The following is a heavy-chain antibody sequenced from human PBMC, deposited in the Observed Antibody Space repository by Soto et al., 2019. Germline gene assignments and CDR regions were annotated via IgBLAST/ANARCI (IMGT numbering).Heavy chain of an antibody. J-gene: IGHJ5*02. CDR2: FDPEDGET. Sequence: GASVKVSCKVSGYTLTELSMHWVRQAPGKGLEWMGGFDPEDGETIYAQKFQGRVTMTEDTSTDTAYMELSSLRSEDTAVYYCATSLGYCSSTSCRPNWFDPSGQGPLVTVSS. V-gene: IGHV1-24*01. CDR3: ATSLGYCSSTSCRPNWFDP. D-gene: IGHD2-2*01. CDR1: GYTLTELS.